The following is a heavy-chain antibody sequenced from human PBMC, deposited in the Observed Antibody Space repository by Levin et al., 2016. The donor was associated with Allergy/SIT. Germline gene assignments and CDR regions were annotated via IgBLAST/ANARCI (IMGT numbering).Heavy chain of an antibody. J-gene: IGHJ4*02. V-gene: IGHV4-31*03. CDR2: IYDSGIT. Sequence: LRLSCTVSGGSISSGGFYWTWIRQHPGKGLEWIGYIYDSGITYYNPSLKSRVTISVDTSKNQFSLKVASVTASDTALYYCARRFCAGGSCYNFEHWGRGTLVTVSS. CDR3: ARRFCAGGSCYNFEH. CDR1: GGSISSGGFY. D-gene: IGHD2-15*01.